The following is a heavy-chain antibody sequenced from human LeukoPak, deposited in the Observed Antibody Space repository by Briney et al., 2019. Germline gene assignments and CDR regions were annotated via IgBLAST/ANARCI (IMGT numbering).Heavy chain of an antibody. Sequence: GRSLRLSCAASGFTFSSYAMTSVRQAPGKGLEWVSALSGSGGSTYHADSVKGRFTASRENSKTPLYLQLNSLRAAGTAVYYCAKISCWYVMSPNGRTSFYFASWGQGTLVTVSS. V-gene: IGHV3-23*01. CDR2: LSGSGGST. CDR1: GFTFSSYA. D-gene: IGHD6-13*01. J-gene: IGHJ4*02. CDR3: AKISCWYVMSPNGRTSFYFAS.